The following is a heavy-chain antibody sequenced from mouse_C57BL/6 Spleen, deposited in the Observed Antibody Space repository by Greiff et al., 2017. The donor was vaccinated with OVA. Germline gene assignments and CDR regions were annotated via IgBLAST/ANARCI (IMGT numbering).Heavy chain of an antibody. CDR1: GFTFSSYG. Sequence: EVQVVESGGDLVKPGGSLKLSCAASGFTFSSYGMSWVRQTPDKRLEWVATISSGGSYTYYPDSVKGRFTISRDNAKNTLYLQMSSLKSEDTAMYYCARRVDGYYWYFDVWGTGTTVTVSS. J-gene: IGHJ1*03. V-gene: IGHV5-6*01. D-gene: IGHD2-3*01. CDR2: ISSGGSYT. CDR3: ARRVDGYYWYFDV.